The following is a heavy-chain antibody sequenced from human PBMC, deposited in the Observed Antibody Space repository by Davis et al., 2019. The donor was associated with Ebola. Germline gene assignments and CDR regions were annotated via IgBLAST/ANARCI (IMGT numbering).Heavy chain of an antibody. CDR3: ARDLQYLSFDY. CDR2: NDKSGNIK. CDR1: GFSVSDKY. Sequence: GESLKISCAGSGFSVSDKYMSWVRQAPGKGLEWVSHNDKSGNIKYYADAVKGRFTISRDNAKNSLYLQMNSLRDEDAAVYYCARDLQYLSFDYWGQGSLVTVSS. J-gene: IGHJ4*02. V-gene: IGHV3-11*01. D-gene: IGHD2-2*01.